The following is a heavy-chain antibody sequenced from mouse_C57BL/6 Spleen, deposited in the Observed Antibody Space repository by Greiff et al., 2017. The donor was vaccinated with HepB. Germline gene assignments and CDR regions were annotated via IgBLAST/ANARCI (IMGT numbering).Heavy chain of an antibody. CDR1: GFTFSDYG. D-gene: IGHD2-4*01. CDR3: AIDYDLGFAY. CDR2: ISSGSSTI. Sequence: EVKVVESGGGLVKPGGSLKLSCAASGFTFSDYGMHWVRQAPEKGLEWVAYISSGSSTIYYADTVKGRFTISRDNAKNTLFLQMTSLRSEDTAMYYCAIDYDLGFAYWGQGTLVTVSA. J-gene: IGHJ3*01. V-gene: IGHV5-17*01.